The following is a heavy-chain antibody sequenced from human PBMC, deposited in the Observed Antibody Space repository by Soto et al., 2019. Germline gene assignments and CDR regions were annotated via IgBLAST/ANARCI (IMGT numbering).Heavy chain of an antibody. J-gene: IGHJ6*02. CDR2: IYYSGST. D-gene: IGHD4-4*01. Sequence: PSETMSLTCTVSGGSISSGGYYWSWIRQHPGKGLEWIGYIYYSGSTYYNPSLKSRVTISVDTSKNQFSLKLSSVTAADTAVYYCARELGVTTYYYYRLDVWGQGATVTVSS. CDR3: ARELGVTTYYYYRLDV. CDR1: GGSISSGGYY. V-gene: IGHV4-31*03.